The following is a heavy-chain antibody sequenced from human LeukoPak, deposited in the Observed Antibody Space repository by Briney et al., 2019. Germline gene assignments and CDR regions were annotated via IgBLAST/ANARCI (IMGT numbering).Heavy chain of an antibody. CDR3: ARWEYDSNSSFDY. D-gene: IGHD3-22*01. CDR2: IYYSGST. CDR1: SGFISTYY. V-gene: IGHV4-59*01. J-gene: IGHJ4*02. Sequence: PSETLSLTCTVSSGFISTYYWSWIRQPPGKGLEWIGYIYYSGSTNYNPSLKSRVTISVDTSKNQFSLNLSSVTAADTAVYYCARWEYDSNSSFDYRGQGTLVTVSS.